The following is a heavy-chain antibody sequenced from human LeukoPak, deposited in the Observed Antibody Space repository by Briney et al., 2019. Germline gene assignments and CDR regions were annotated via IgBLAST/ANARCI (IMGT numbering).Heavy chain of an antibody. CDR3: ARGVGTTNPPEDY. CDR1: GFTFSSYW. D-gene: IGHD1-26*01. J-gene: IGHJ4*02. V-gene: IGHV3-74*01. Sequence: GGSLRLSCVVSGFTFSSYWMHWVRQAPGKGLVWVSRMNTDGSITTYADSVKGRFTISRDNAKNTLYPQMNSLRAEDTAVYYCARGVGTTNPPEDYWGQGTLVTVSS. CDR2: MNTDGSIT.